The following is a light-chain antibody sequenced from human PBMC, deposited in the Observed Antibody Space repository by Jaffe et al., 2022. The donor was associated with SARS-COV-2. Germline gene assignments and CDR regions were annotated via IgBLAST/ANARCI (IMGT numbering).Light chain of an antibody. CDR2: DKN. CDR3: GSWDTSLSTLL. V-gene: IGLV1-51*01. J-gene: IGLJ3*02. Sequence: QSVLTQPPSLSAAPGQTVTISCSGSSSNIGNNHASWYQQLPGTAPKLLIYDKNKRPSGIPDRFSGFKSGTSATLEITGLQTDDEAVYYCGSWDTSLSTLLFGGGTRLTVV. CDR1: SSNIGNNH.